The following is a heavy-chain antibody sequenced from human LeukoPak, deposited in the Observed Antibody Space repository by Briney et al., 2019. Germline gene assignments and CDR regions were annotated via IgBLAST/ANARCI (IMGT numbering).Heavy chain of an antibody. CDR1: GYSISSGYY. V-gene: IGHV4-38-2*02. CDR3: ARDGGDSSGWFFDY. D-gene: IGHD6-19*01. J-gene: IGHJ4*02. Sequence: PSETLSLTCTVSGYSISSGYYWGWIRQPPGKGLEWIGSIYHSGSTNYNPSLKSRVTMSVDTAKNQFSLKLSSVTAADTAVYYCARDGGDSSGWFFDYWGQGTLVTVSS. CDR2: IYHSGST.